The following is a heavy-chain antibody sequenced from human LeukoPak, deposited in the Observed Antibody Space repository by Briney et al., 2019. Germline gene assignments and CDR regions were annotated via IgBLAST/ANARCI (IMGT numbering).Heavy chain of an antibody. V-gene: IGHV3-23*01. D-gene: IGHD2-2*01. J-gene: IGHJ6*03. Sequence: PGGSLRLSCAASGFTFSSYVMSWVRQAPGKGLEWVSTISGSGGSTYYADSVKGRFTISRDNSKNTLYLQMNSLRAEDTAVYYCAKMPTHYYYYYYMDVWGKGTTVTVSS. CDR3: AKMPTHYYYYYYMDV. CDR2: ISGSGGST. CDR1: GFTFSSYV.